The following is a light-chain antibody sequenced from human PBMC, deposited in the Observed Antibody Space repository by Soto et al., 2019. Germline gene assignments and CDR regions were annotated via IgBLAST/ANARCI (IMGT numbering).Light chain of an antibody. J-gene: IGKJ1*01. Sequence: DIQMTQSPSSLSASVGDGVTITCRASQSINSYLNWYQQKPGTAPKLLIYSAASLQVGVPSRFSGSGSGTDFTLSITSLQPEDFATYYCQQSYNTPWTFGQGTKVEIK. CDR1: QSINSY. CDR3: QQSYNTPWT. CDR2: SAA. V-gene: IGKV1-39*01.